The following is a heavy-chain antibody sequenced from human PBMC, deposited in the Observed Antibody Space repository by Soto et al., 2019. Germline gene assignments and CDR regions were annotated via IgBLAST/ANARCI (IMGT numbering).Heavy chain of an antibody. Sequence: ASVEVSCEACGYGFNNYNMHWVRQAPGQGLEWMGWINPNSGGTNYAQKFQGRVTMTRDTSISTAYMELSRLRSDDTAVYYCARGPELELRDGLDYWGQGTLVPVSS. V-gene: IGHV1-2*02. D-gene: IGHD1-7*01. CDR1: GYGFNNYN. J-gene: IGHJ4*02. CDR2: INPNSGGT. CDR3: ARGPELELRDGLDY.